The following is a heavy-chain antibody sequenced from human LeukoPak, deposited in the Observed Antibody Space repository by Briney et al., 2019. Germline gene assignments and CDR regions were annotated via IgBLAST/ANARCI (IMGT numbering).Heavy chain of an antibody. CDR3: ARALGLKGFDS. V-gene: IGHV3-7*04. J-gene: IGHJ5*01. CDR1: GFTFSAYW. CDR2: IRDDGSEE. D-gene: IGHD7-27*01. Sequence: GGSLRLSCAASGFTFSAYWMTWVRQAPGRGLEWVANIRDDGSEEYYGDSVRGRFTISRDNAKNSVDLQMHSLRVEDTAVYYCARALGLKGFDSWGQGTVVTVSS.